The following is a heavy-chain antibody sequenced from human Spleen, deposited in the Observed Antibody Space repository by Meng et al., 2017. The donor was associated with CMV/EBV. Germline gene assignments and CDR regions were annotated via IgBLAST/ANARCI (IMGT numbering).Heavy chain of an antibody. D-gene: IGHD3-3*01. J-gene: IGHJ5*02. Sequence: RSYYRGWVRRPPGKGLEWIGSIYYSGSTYYNPSLKSRVTISLYTSKNQFSLKLSSVTAADTAVYYCARDYTYDFWSGQYGGKRGFDPWGQGTLVTVSS. CDR1: RSYY. V-gene: IGHV4-39*07. CDR3: ARDYTYDFWSGQYGGKRGFDP. CDR2: IYYSGST.